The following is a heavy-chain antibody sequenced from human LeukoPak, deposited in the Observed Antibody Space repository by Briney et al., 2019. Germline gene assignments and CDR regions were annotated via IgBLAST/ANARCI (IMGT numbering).Heavy chain of an antibody. V-gene: IGHV3-15*01. J-gene: IGHJ4*02. CDR3: GYSSGTYYDY. Sequence: GGSLRLSCAASGFTFSNAWMSWVRQAPGKGLEWVGRIKSKTDGETTDYVAPVKGRFTISRDDSKNTLSLQMNSLKTEYTAVYYCGYSSGTYYDYWGQGTLVTVSS. D-gene: IGHD3-22*01. CDR1: GFTFSNAW. CDR2: IKSKTDGETT.